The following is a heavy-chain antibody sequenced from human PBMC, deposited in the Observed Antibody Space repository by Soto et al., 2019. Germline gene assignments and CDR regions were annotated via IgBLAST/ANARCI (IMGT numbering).Heavy chain of an antibody. CDR2: IVVGSGNT. D-gene: IGHD4-17*01. J-gene: IGHJ4*02. CDR1: GFTFTSSA. CDR3: AAMFEFSADYGDYVVDY. Sequence: GASVKVSCKASGFTFTSSAVQWVRQARGQRLEWIGWIVVGSGNTNYAQKFQERVTITRDMSTSTAYMELSSLRSEDTAVYYCAAMFEFSADYGDYVVDYWGQGTLVTVSS. V-gene: IGHV1-58*01.